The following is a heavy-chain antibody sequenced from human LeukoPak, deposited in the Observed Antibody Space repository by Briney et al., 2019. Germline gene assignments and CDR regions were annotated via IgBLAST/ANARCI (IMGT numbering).Heavy chain of an antibody. J-gene: IGHJ4*02. CDR1: GFTFSSYS. V-gene: IGHV3-21*04. CDR2: ISSSSSYI. CDR3: AKDFYGSGSYFDY. D-gene: IGHD3-10*01. Sequence: GGSLRLSCAASGFTFSSYSMNWVRQAPGKGLEWVSSISSSSSYIYYADSVKGRFTISRDNAKNSLYLQMNSLRAEDTAVYYCAKDFYGSGSYFDYWGQGTLVTVSS.